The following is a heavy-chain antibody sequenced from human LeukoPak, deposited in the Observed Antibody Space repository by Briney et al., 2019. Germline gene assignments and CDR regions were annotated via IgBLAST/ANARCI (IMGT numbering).Heavy chain of an antibody. CDR3: ARGFRSDAFDI. D-gene: IGHD3-16*02. CDR1: GDSISTYY. V-gene: IGHV4-59*01. J-gene: IGHJ3*02. CDR2: IRYSGSA. Sequence: SETLSLTCTVSGDSISTYYWSWIRQPPGKGLEWIGYIRYSGSANYNPSLRSRVTISIDTSKNQFSLKLSSVTAADTAVYYCARGFRSDAFDIWGQGTMVTVSS.